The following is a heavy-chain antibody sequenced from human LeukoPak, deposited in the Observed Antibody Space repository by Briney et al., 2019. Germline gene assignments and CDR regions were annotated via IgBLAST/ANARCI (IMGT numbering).Heavy chain of an antibody. CDR2: ISGSGGGT. V-gene: IGHV3-23*01. J-gene: IGHJ4*02. CDR1: GFTFSNYA. Sequence: GGSLRLSCTASGFTFSNYALGWVRQAPGKGLEWVSLISGSGGGTYFADSVRGRFTISRDNSKNTLYLQMDGLRAEDTAIYYCAPDLRGSAWSLDDWGQGTLVTVSS. D-gene: IGHD6-13*01. CDR3: APDLRGSAWSLDD.